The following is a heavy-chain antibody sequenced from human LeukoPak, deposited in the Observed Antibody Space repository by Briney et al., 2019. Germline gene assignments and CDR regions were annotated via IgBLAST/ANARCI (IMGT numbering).Heavy chain of an antibody. CDR2: ISSSSSYI. CDR3: ARDVVVVALDY. J-gene: IGHJ4*02. CDR1: GFTFSSYG. D-gene: IGHD2-15*01. Sequence: GGSLRLSCVASGFTFSSYGMSWFRQAPGKGPEWVSSISSSSSYIYYADSVKGRFTISRDNAKNSLYLQMNSLKAEDTAVYYCARDVVVVALDYWGQGTLVTVSS. V-gene: IGHV3-21*01.